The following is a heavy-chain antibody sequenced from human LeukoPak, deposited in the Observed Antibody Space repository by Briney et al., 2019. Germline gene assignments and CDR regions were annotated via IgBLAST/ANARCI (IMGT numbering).Heavy chain of an antibody. Sequence: SETLSLTCTVSGGSISYFYWSWIRQPAGKGLEWIGRIYTSGSTNYNPSLKSRVTMSVDTSKKQFSLKLSSVTAADTAVYYCARVFPSAMVRGVDVGWFDPWGQGTLVTVSS. D-gene: IGHD3-10*01. V-gene: IGHV4-4*07. CDR3: ARVFPSAMVRGVDVGWFDP. J-gene: IGHJ5*02. CDR1: GGSISYFY. CDR2: IYTSGST.